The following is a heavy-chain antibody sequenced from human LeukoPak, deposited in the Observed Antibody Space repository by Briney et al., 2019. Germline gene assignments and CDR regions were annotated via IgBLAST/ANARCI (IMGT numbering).Heavy chain of an antibody. CDR2: IYTSGST. J-gene: IGHJ6*03. CDR3: ARGVGYCSSTSCYSSYYYYYYMDV. Sequence: PSETLSLTCTVSGGSISSYYWSWIRQPPGKGLEWIGYIYTSGSTNYNPSLKSRVTISVDTSKNQFSLKLSSVTAADTAVYCCARGVGYCSSTSCYSSYYYYYYMDVWGKGTTVTVSS. V-gene: IGHV4-4*09. CDR1: GGSISSYY. D-gene: IGHD2-2*01.